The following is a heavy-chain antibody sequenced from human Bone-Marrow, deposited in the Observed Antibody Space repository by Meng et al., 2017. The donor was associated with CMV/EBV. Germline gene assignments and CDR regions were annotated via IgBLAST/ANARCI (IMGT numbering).Heavy chain of an antibody. J-gene: IGHJ4*02. V-gene: IGHV1-18*01. CDR3: ARDRNRAMSNFDY. D-gene: IGHD2-2*01. Sequence: QASGYTVTSYGISWVRPAPGQGLDWMGWISAYNGNTNYAQKLQGRVTMTTDTSTSTPYMELRRLRSDDTAVYYCARDRNRAMSNFDYWGQGTLVTVSS. CDR2: ISAYNGNT. CDR1: GYTVTSYG.